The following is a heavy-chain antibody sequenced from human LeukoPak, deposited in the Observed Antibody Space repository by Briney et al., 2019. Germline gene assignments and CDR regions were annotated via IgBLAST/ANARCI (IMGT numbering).Heavy chain of an antibody. D-gene: IGHD6-19*01. CDR3: AREVYSSDSYTSAFHI. CDR1: GGSIGSYY. V-gene: IGHV4-59*01. CDR2: IYYSGSN. J-gene: IGHJ3*02. Sequence: SETLSLTCTVSGGSIGSYYCSWIRQPPGKGLEWIGYIYYSGSNNYNPSLKSRVTISLDTSKNQFSLKLSSVTAADTAIYYCAREVYSSDSYTSAFHIWGQGTMVTVSS.